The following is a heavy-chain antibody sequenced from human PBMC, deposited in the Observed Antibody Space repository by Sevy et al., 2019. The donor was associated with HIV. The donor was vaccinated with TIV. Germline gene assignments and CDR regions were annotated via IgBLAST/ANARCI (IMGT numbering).Heavy chain of an antibody. CDR2: ISYDGSNK. CDR1: GFTFINHA. CDR3: ARDLNSGYANYYYYGMDV. Sequence: GGSLRLSSAASGFTFINHAMHWVRQAPGKGLEWVTVISYDGSNKYYADSVKGRFTISRDTSKSTVYLQMDSLRAEDTAVYYCARDLNSGYANYYYYGMDVWGQGTTVTVSS. D-gene: IGHD5-12*01. V-gene: IGHV3-30*04. J-gene: IGHJ6*01.